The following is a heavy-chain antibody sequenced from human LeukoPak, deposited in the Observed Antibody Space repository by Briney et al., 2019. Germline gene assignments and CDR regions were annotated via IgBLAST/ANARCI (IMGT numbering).Heavy chain of an antibody. V-gene: IGHV4-4*02. D-gene: IGHD3-22*01. J-gene: IGHJ4*02. CDR1: GGSISSSKW. CDR2: IYDSGNT. CDR3: ARGDTSGYPDK. Sequence: SGTLSLTCAVSGGSISSSKWWSWVRQPPGKGLEWIGGIYDSGNTNYNPSLKSRVTISVDKSKDQFSLQLTSVTAADTAVYYCARGDTSGYPDKWGQGSLVTVSS.